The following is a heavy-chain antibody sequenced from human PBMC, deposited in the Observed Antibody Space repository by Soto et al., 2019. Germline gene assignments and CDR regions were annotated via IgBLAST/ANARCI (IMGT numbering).Heavy chain of an antibody. CDR3: SRDLGSLRYGMDV. J-gene: IGHJ6*02. V-gene: IGHV4-34*01. Sequence: WIWIRQSPGKGLEWIGEINQSGSTNYNPSLKSRVTISVDTSKNQFSLKLSSVTAADTAVYYCSRDLGSLRYGMDVWGQGTTVTVS. CDR2: INQSGST. D-gene: IGHD2-15*01.